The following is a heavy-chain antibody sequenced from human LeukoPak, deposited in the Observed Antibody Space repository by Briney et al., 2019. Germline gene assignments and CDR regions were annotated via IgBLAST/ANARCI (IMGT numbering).Heavy chain of an antibody. J-gene: IGHJ4*02. D-gene: IGHD3-10*01. CDR3: AREWGPGSSWYFDF. CDR2: INSGDGGT. Sequence: ASVKVSCKASGYTFTSYYMHWVRQAPGQGLEWMGAINSGDGGTTLSQKFRGRVTLTRDTSTSTLYMELSSLRSEDTAIYYCAREWGPGSSWYFDFWGQGTLVTVSS. CDR1: GYTFTSYY. V-gene: IGHV1-46*01.